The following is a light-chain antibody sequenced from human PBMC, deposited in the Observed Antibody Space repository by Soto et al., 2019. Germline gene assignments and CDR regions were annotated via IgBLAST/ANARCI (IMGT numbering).Light chain of an antibody. CDR1: QSVSNAY. Sequence: EIVLTQSPGTLSLSPRERATLSCRASQSVSNAYLAWYQHKVGQSPRLLIYGASNRAPGIPDTFSGSGSGTDFTLTVSRLEPDDFAVYYCPQYAASPRTFGHGTPV. V-gene: IGKV3-20*01. CDR2: GAS. J-gene: IGKJ1*01. CDR3: PQYAASPRT.